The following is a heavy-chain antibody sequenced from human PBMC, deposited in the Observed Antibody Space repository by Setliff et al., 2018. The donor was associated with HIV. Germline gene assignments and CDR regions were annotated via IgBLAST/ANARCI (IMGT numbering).Heavy chain of an antibody. CDR3: ARAEFLGPESDFDI. D-gene: IGHD3-10*01. Sequence: SVKVSCKASGDIFNNNAINWVRQAPGQGLEWMGRIIPIFGLANYARKFQGRVTITADKSTSTAYLELSSLTYDDTASYYCARAEFLGPESDFDIWGQGKMVTVSS. CDR1: GDIFNNNA. CDR2: IIPIFGLA. V-gene: IGHV1-69*04. J-gene: IGHJ3*02.